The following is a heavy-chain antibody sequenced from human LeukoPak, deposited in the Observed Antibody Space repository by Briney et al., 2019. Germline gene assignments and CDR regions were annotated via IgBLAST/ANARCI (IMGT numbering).Heavy chain of an antibody. V-gene: IGHV3-48*01. J-gene: IGHJ4*02. CDR1: GFTFSSYS. CDR3: ARDRSSGYYGSSDY. CDR2: ISSSSGTI. Sequence: GGSLRLSCTASGFTFSSYSMNWVRQVPGKGLEWVSYISSSSGTIYYADSVEGRFTISRDNAKNSLYLQMNSLRVDDTAVYYCARDRSSGYYGSSDYWGQGTLVTVSS. D-gene: IGHD3-22*01.